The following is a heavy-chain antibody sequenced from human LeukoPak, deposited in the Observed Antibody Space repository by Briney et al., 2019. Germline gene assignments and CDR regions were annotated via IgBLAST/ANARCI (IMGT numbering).Heavy chain of an antibody. J-gene: IGHJ4*02. CDR3: ARDGKIRGGGYSYGYSDY. Sequence: ASVKVSCKASGYTFTSYGISWVRQAPGQGLEWMGWISAYNGNTNYAQELQGRVTMTTDTSTSTAYTELRSLRSDDTAVYYCARDGKIRGGGYSYGYSDYWGQGTLVTVSS. V-gene: IGHV1-18*04. CDR2: ISAYNGNT. D-gene: IGHD5-18*01. CDR1: GYTFTSYG.